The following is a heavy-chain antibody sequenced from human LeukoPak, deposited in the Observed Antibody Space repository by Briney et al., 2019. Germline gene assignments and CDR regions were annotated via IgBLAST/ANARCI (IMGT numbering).Heavy chain of an antibody. D-gene: IGHD5-12*01. J-gene: IGHJ3*02. CDR3: ARDAGGMGGYEAFDI. V-gene: IGHV3-23*01. CDR1: GFTFSSYA. Sequence: PGGSLRLSCAASGFTFSSYAMNWVRQAPGKGLEWVSAISGSGGSTYYADSVKGRFTISRDNAKNSLYLQMNSLRAEDTAVYYCARDAGGMGGYEAFDIWGQGTMVTVSS. CDR2: ISGSGGST.